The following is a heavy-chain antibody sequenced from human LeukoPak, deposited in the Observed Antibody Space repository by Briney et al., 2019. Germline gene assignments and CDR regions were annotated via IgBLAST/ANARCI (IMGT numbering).Heavy chain of an antibody. CDR1: GFTFSTYS. CDR2: ISSGSSYI. Sequence: PGGSLRLSCAASGFTFSTYSMKWVRQAPGKGLEWVSSISSGSSYIYYADSVKGRFTISRDNAKNSLYLQMNSLRAEDTAVYYCARDWGGYCSGGSCYPGYWGQGTLVTVSS. D-gene: IGHD2-15*01. CDR3: ARDWGGYCSGGSCYPGY. J-gene: IGHJ4*02. V-gene: IGHV3-21*01.